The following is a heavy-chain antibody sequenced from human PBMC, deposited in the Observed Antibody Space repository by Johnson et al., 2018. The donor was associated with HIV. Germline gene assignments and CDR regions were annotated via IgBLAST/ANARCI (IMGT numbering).Heavy chain of an antibody. CDR3: ARMVRYYYGSGSYYNVPWKDAFDI. CDR1: GFTFDNYG. J-gene: IGHJ3*02. CDR2: INWNGGST. D-gene: IGHD3-10*01. Sequence: MQLVESGGGVVRPGGSLRLSCAASGFTFDNYGMSWVRQAPGKGLEWVSGINWNGGSTGYADSVKGRFTISRDNAKNSLYLQMNSLRAEDTALYYCARMVRYYYGSGSYYNVPWKDAFDIWGQGTMVTVSS. V-gene: IGHV3-20*04.